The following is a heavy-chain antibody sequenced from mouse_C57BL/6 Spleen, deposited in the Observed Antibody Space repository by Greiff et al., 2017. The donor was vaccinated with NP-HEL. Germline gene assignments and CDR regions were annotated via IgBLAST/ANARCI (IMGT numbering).Heavy chain of an antibody. CDR3: ARGGLPAWFAY. CDR1: GFTFSDYG. D-gene: IGHD3-1*01. J-gene: IGHJ3*01. Sequence: EVKLVESGGGLVKPGGSLKLSCAASGFTFSDYGMHWVRQAPEKGLEWVAYISSGSSTIYYADTVKGRFTISRDNAKNTLFLQMTSLRSEDRAMYYCARGGLPAWFAYWGQGTLVTVSA. CDR2: ISSGSSTI. V-gene: IGHV5-17*01.